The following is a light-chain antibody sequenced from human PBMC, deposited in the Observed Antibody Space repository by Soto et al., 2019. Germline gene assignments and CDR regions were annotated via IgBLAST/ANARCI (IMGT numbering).Light chain of an antibody. J-gene: IGKJ4*01. CDR3: QQRYNWLT. V-gene: IGKV3-11*01. Sequence: IVLTQSPATLSLSPGERATLSCRARQTVSTYLSWYQHKPGQAPRLLIYGASNRATGIPARFSGSGSGTDFTLTISSLEPEDSAVYYCQQRYNWLTFXGGTKLDIK. CDR1: QTVSTY. CDR2: GAS.